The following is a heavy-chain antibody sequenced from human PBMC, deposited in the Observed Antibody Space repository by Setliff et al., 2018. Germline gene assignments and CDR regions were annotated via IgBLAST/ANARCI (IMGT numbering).Heavy chain of an antibody. D-gene: IGHD2-15*01. Sequence: ASVKVSCKTSGYTFTNFGINWVRQAPGQGLEWMGWNSAYAQKFQGRVTMTTDTSTSTAYMELRSLRSDDTAVYYCARDRRNIVVAVVNAAFDIWGQGTMVTVSS. CDR1: GYTFTNFG. CDR3: ARDRRNIVVAVVNAAFDI. CDR2: NSAY. V-gene: IGHV1-18*01. J-gene: IGHJ3*02.